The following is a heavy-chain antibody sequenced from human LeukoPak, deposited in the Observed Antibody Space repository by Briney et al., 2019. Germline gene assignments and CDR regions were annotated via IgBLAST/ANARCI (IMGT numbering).Heavy chain of an antibody. CDR2: INTDGSST. CDR3: VRGAFSGSYSPFGY. CDR1: GFTFSSYW. V-gene: IGHV3-74*01. Sequence: GGSLRLSCAASGFTFSSYWMQWVCQAPGKGLVWVSRINTDGSSTGYADSVKGRFTISRDNAKSTLYLQMNSLRVEDTAVYYCVRGAFSGSYSPFGYWGQGTLVTVSS. D-gene: IGHD1-26*01. J-gene: IGHJ4*02.